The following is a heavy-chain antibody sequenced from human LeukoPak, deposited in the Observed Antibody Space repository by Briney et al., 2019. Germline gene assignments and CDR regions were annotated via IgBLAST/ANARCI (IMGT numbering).Heavy chain of an antibody. J-gene: IGHJ6*03. D-gene: IGHD1-26*01. CDR1: GFTFSSYW. Sequence: GGSLRLSCAASGFTFSSYWMHWVRQAPGKGLVWVSRINSDGSSTRYAHSVKGRFTISRDNAKNSLYLQMNSLRAEDTAVYYCARDPYSGSYGNYYYYFMDVWGKGTTVTISS. CDR2: INSDGSST. V-gene: IGHV3-74*01. CDR3: ARDPYSGSYGNYYYYFMDV.